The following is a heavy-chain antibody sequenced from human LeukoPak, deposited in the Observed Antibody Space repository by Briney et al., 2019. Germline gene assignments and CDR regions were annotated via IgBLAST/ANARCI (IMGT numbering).Heavy chain of an antibody. J-gene: IGHJ4*02. CDR3: AKDXDQLLYYFDY. CDR1: GYTFTSYY. Sequence: AXVKVXXXASGYTFTSYYIHWVRQAPGEGLEWMGIINPSGGSTNYAQKFQGRVTKTRDRSTSEVYMEMSRLRAEERAVYYCAKDXDQLLYYFDYWGQGTLVTVSS. CDR2: INPSGGST. D-gene: IGHD2-2*01. V-gene: IGHV1-46*01.